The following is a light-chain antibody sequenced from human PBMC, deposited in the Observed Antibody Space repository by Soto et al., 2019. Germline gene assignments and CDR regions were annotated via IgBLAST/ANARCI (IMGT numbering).Light chain of an antibody. CDR2: GAS. CDR3: QQYNNWPHT. V-gene: IGKV3-20*01. J-gene: IGKJ4*01. Sequence: EIVLTQSPGTLSLSPGERATLCCSASQSISSIYLAWYQQKPGQAPWLLIYGASSRATGIPDRFSGSGSGTDFTLNISSLQSEDFAVYYCQQYNNWPHTLGGGTKVDIK. CDR1: QSISSIY.